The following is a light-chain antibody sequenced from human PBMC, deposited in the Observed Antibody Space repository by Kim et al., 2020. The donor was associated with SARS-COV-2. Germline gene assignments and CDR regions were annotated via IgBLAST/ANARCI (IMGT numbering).Light chain of an antibody. CDR1: HSVGNF. J-gene: IGKJ4*01. V-gene: IGKV3-11*01. Sequence: EVVLTQSPATLSLSPGERATLSCRASHSVGNFLAWYQQKPGQTPRLLIYDTSKRATGIPARFTGSGSGTDFTLTINTLELEDFAVYYCQQRSNWPSSLTFGGGTKVDIK. CDR2: DTS. CDR3: QQRSNWPSSLT.